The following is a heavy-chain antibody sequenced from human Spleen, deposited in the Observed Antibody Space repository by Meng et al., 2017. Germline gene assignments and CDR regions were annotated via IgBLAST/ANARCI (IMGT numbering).Heavy chain of an antibody. CDR3: ARDEDISAAGKLFGDY. CDR1: GYNFAAYW. CDR2: IDPKSGDT. V-gene: IGHV1-2*06. J-gene: IGHJ4*02. Sequence: QSGPEVKKPGASVKVSCKASGYNFAAYWRQWVRQAPGQGLEWMGRIDPKSGDTHYAQRFQGRVTMTGDTSISTAYMELSGLRSDDTAMYYCARDEDISAAGKLFGDYWGQGTLVTVSS. D-gene: IGHD6-13*01.